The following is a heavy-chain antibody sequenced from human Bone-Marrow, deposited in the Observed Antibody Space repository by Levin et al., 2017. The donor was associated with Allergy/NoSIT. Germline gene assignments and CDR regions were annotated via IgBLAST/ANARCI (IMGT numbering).Heavy chain of an antibody. CDR2: IYYSGSA. CDR3: VRKGDGNEGDGYSSLDAFDI. Sequence: SETLSLTCTVSGGSISRYHWSWIRQPPGKGLEWIGYIYYSGSATYNPSLKSRVSISVDKSRTQFSLKLSSVTAADTAVYYCVRKGDGNEGDGYSSLDAFDIWGQGTMVTVSS. V-gene: IGHV4-59*01. D-gene: IGHD5-24*01. CDR1: GGSISRYH. J-gene: IGHJ3*02.